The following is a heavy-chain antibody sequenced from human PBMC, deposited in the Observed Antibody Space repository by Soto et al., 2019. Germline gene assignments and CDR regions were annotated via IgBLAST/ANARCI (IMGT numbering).Heavy chain of an antibody. CDR3: ARWSNHKVVDP. D-gene: IGHD2-8*02. CDR1: GFTFRRHG. Sequence: QEQLVESGGGVVQPGMSLRLSCEGSGFTFRRHGMHWVRQSPGKGLEWLAVIWYDGSEQYYADSVKGRFTISRDNSKNMLYLRLNTLTVEDTAVYYCARWSNHKVVDPWGQGTMVTVS. CDR2: IWYDGSEQ. J-gene: IGHJ5*02. V-gene: IGHV3-33*03.